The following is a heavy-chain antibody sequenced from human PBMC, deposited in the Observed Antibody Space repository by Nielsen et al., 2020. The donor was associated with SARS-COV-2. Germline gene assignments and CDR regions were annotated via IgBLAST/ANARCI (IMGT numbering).Heavy chain of an antibody. CDR2: INQDGSEK. CDR1: GFTFSSYW. D-gene: IGHD4-17*01. V-gene: IGHV3-7*05. Sequence: GESLKISCAVSGFTFSSYWMSWVRQAPRKGLEWVANINQDGSEKDYVDSVKGRFTISRDNAKNTLYLQINSLRAEDTAMYYCAKNPSRRDYGADYWGQGTLVTVSS. CDR3: AKNPSRRDYGADY. J-gene: IGHJ4*02.